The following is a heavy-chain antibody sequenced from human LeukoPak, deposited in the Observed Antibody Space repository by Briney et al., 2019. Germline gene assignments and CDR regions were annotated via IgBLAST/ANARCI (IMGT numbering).Heavy chain of an antibody. V-gene: IGHV4-39*07. CDR3: ARHYGSGSYYSPNRYSWFDP. J-gene: IGHJ5*02. Sequence: PSETLSLTCTVSGASIRSSDYYWGWIRQPPGKGLEWIATIHDSGNTYYNPSLNSRVTISLDTSKNQFSLRLFSVTAADTAVYYCARHYGSGSYYSPNRYSWFDPWGQGTLVTVSS. D-gene: IGHD3-10*01. CDR1: GASIRSSDYY. CDR2: IHDSGNT.